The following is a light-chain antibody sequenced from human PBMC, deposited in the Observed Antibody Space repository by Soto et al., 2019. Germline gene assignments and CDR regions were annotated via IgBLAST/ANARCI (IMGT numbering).Light chain of an antibody. CDR3: SSYAGSSNV. CDR1: SSDVGGYNY. J-gene: IGLJ1*01. CDR2: EVN. V-gene: IGLV2-8*01. Sequence: QDVLTQPRSASGSPGQSVAISCTGTSSDVGGYNYVSWYQQHPGKAPKLMIYEVNKRPSGVPDRFSGSKSGNTASLTVSGLQAEDEADYYCSSYAGSSNVFGTGTKVTVL.